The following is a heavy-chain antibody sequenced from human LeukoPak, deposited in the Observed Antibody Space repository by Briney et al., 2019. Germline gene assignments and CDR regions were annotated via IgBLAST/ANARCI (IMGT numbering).Heavy chain of an antibody. V-gene: IGHV5-51*01. CDR2: IYPGDSDT. Sequence: GESLQISCKGSGYSFTSYWIGWVRQMPGKGLEWMGIIYPGDSDTRYSPSFQGQVTISADKSISTAYLQWSSLKASDSATYYCARHLRDYGDYSDAFDIWGQGTMVTVSS. D-gene: IGHD4-17*01. J-gene: IGHJ3*02. CDR1: GYSFTSYW. CDR3: ARHLRDYGDYSDAFDI.